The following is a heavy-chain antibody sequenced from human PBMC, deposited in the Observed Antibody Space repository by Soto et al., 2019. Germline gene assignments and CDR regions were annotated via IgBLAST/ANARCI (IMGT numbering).Heavy chain of an antibody. V-gene: IGHV4-31*02. D-gene: IGHD3-22*01. CDR2: IYYSGGT. CDR1: GASIGSGDYY. J-gene: IGHJ5*02. CDR3: ASIYDSSGYYYGNNWFDP. Sequence: SETLSLTCTVSGASIGSGDYYWSWIRQHPGKGLEWIGYIYYSGGTYYNPSLKSRVTISVDTSKNQFSLELSSVTAADTAVYYCASIYDSSGYYYGNNWFDPWGQGTPVTVSS.